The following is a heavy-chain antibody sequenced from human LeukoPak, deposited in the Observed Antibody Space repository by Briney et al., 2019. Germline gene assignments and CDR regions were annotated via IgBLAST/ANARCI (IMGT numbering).Heavy chain of an antibody. V-gene: IGHV3-15*04. Sequence: GGSLRLPCAASGFTFNYAWMSWVRQVPGKGLEWVGQTVSEIDGGTTDYAAPVKGRFTISRDDSKSTLYLQMNSLKVEDTAVYYCTTDEDWNYARKDVRGQGATVIVSS. J-gene: IGHJ6*02. CDR3: TTDEDWNYARKDV. CDR1: GFTFNYAW. CDR2: TVSEIDGGTT. D-gene: IGHD1-7*01.